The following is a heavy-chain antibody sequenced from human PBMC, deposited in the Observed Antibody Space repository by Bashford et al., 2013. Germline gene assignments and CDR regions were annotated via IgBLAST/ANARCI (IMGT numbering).Heavy chain of an antibody. J-gene: IGHJ3*02. CDR3: GKGDAFDI. Sequence: WVRQMPGKGLEWMGIIYPADSNSRYSPSFQGQVTISADRSINTAYLQWSSLKASDTAIYYCGKGDAFDIVGPKGQWSPSPQ. CDR2: IYPADSNS. V-gene: IGHV5-51*01.